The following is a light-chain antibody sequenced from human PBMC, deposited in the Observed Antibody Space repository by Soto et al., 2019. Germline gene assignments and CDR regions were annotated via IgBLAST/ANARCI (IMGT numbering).Light chain of an antibody. V-gene: IGKV1-17*01. CDR3: LQHNDYPYT. Sequence: DIQMTQSPSSLSVSVGDRVTITCRASQGIRSDLGWYQQKPGKAPKRLIYAASRLQSGVPSRFSAGGSGTEFILTISSLQPEDFATYYCLQHNDYPYTFGQGTKVEIK. CDR2: AAS. J-gene: IGKJ2*01. CDR1: QGIRSD.